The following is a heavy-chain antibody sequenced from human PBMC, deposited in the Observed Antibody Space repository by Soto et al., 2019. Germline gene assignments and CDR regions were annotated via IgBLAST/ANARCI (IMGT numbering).Heavy chain of an antibody. CDR3: GRWSMVRGVMCGMDV. Sequence: PSETLSLTCAVYGGSFSGYYWSWIRQPPGKGLEWIGEINHSGSTNYNPSLKSRVTISVDTSKNQFSLKLSSVTAADTAVYYCGRWSMVRGVMCGMDVWGKGTTVTVS. D-gene: IGHD3-10*01. V-gene: IGHV4-34*01. CDR1: GGSFSGYY. CDR2: INHSGST. J-gene: IGHJ6*04.